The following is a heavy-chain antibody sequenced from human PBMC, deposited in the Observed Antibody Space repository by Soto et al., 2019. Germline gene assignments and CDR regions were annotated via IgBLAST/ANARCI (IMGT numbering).Heavy chain of an antibody. CDR1: GFTFDDYA. V-gene: IGHV3-9*01. D-gene: IGHD3-10*01. J-gene: IGHJ3*02. CDR2: ISWNSGSI. Sequence: PGGSLRLSCAASGFTFDDYAMHWVRQAPGKGLEWVSGISWNSGSIGYADSVKGRFTISRDNAKNSLYLQMNSLRAEDTALYYCAKDTTYYYGSGSYYTSGAFDIWGQGTMVTVSS. CDR3: AKDTTYYYGSGSYYTSGAFDI.